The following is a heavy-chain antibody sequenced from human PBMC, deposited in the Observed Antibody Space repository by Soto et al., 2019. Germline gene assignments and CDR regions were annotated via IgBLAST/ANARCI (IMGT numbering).Heavy chain of an antibody. J-gene: IGHJ4*02. CDR1: GFTFDDYA. V-gene: IGHV3-9*01. Sequence: GGSLRLSCAASGFTFDDYAMHWVRQAPGKGLEWVSGISWNSGSIGYADSVKGRFTISRDNAKNSLYLQMNSLRAEDTALYYCAKGLSGYDSPTHFDYWGQGTLVTVSS. D-gene: IGHD5-12*01. CDR3: AKGLSGYDSPTHFDY. CDR2: ISWNSGSI.